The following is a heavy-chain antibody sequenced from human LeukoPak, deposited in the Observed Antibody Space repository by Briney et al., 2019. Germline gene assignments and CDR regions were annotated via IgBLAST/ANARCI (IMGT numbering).Heavy chain of an antibody. CDR3: AREYSSSWSNWFDP. CDR1: GYTFTSYY. J-gene: IGHJ5*02. D-gene: IGHD6-13*01. CDR2: INPNSGGT. V-gene: IGHV1-2*02. Sequence: GASVKVSCKASGYTFTSYYMHWVRQAPGQGLEWMGWINPNSGGTNYAQKFQGRVTMTRDTSISTAYMELSRLRSDDTAVYYCAREYSSSWSNWFDPWGQGTLVTVSS.